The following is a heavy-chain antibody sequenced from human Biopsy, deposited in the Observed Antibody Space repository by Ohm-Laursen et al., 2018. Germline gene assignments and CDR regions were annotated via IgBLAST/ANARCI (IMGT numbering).Heavy chain of an antibody. CDR3: ARDSMNPIGGLVARSDVFDV. CDR1: GYTFTDYF. D-gene: IGHD3-16*02. CDR2: ISPCSGGS. Sequence: GASVKVSCKASGYTFTDYFLHWVRQAPGQGPEWMGWISPCSGGSNYAQKFQGRVTMIRQTSATTGYMELSSLRSVDTAVYYCARDSMNPIGGLVARSDVFDVWGQGTMVTVSS. V-gene: IGHV1-2*02. J-gene: IGHJ3*01.